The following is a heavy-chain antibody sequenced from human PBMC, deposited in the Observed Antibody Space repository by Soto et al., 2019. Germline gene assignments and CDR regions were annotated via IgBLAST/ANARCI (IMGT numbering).Heavy chain of an antibody. V-gene: IGHV1-46*01. CDR2: INPSGGST. J-gene: IGHJ3*02. Sequence: GASVKVSCKASGYTFTSYYMHWVRQAPGQGLEWMGIINPSGGSTSYAQKFQGRVTMTRDTSTSTVYMELSSLRSEDTAVYYCAKAGAPLXGAVAGPQIRASDAFDIWGQGTMVTVSS. D-gene: IGHD6-19*01. CDR3: AKAGAPLXGAVAGPQIRASDAFDI. CDR1: GYTFTSYY.